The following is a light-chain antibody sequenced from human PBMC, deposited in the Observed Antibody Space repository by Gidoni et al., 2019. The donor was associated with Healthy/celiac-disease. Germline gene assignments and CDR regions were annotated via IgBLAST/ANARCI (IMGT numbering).Light chain of an antibody. V-gene: IGKV1-5*01. Sequence: DIQMTQSPSTLSASVGDRVTITCRASQSISSWLAWYQQKPGKAPKLLIYDASSLESGVPSRFSGSGSGTEFTLTISSLQPDDFATYYCQQGFTFGPXTKVDIK. CDR2: DAS. J-gene: IGKJ3*01. CDR3: QQGFT. CDR1: QSISSW.